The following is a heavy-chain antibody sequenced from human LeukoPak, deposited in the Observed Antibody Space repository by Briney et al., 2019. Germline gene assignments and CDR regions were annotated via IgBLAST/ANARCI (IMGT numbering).Heavy chain of an antibody. CDR3: AKDRPNYYDSSGHYYRRDGDY. CDR1: GFTFSSYA. D-gene: IGHD3-22*01. Sequence: PEGSLRLSCAASGFTFSSYAMSWVRQAPGKGLEWVSSVSGSGGYTYYAGSVKGRFTISRDNSKNTLYLQMNSLRAEDTAIYYCAKDRPNYYDSSGHYYRRDGDYWGQRTLVTVSS. CDR2: VSGSGGYT. V-gene: IGHV3-23*01. J-gene: IGHJ4*02.